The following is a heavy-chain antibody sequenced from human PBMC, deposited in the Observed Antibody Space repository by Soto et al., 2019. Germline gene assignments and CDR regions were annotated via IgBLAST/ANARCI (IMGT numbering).Heavy chain of an antibody. Sequence: PGGSLRLSCAASGFSFSSYAMSWVRQAPGKGLEWVSGISGSGGSTYYADSVKGRFTISRDSSKTTLYLQMNSLRSEDTAVYYCARGILHDYGGPNWFDPWGQGTLVTVSS. D-gene: IGHD4-17*01. CDR2: ISGSGGST. CDR3: ARGILHDYGGPNWFDP. CDR1: GFSFSSYA. V-gene: IGHV3-23*01. J-gene: IGHJ5*02.